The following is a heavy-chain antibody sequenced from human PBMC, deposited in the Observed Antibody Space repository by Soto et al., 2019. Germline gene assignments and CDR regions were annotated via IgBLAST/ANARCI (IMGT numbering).Heavy chain of an antibody. J-gene: IGHJ5*02. CDR3: TRPRGPSSWFNP. Sequence: SPRLSCTASGFTLPEYAMSWFRQAPGKGLEWVGFIRSKAYGGTTEYATSVKGRFTISRDDSKRIAYLQMNSLKTEDTAGYYCTRPRGPSSWFNPWGQGTLVTVSS. D-gene: IGHD3-10*01. CDR2: IRSKAYGGTT. CDR1: GFTLPEYA. V-gene: IGHV3-49*03.